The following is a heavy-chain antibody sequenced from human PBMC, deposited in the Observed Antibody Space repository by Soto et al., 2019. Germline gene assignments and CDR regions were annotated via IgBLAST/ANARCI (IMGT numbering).Heavy chain of an antibody. CDR3: GRSPPLLLWFGESQGPVDY. J-gene: IGHJ4*02. CDR2: MNPNSGST. Sequence: ASVKVSCKASGYTFTSYYMHWVRQAPGQGLEWMGRMNPNSGSTSYAQKFQGRVTMTRNTSTSTAYMELSSLRSEDTAVYYCGRSPPLLLWFGESQGPVDYWGQGTLVTVSS. V-gene: IGHV1-46*01. D-gene: IGHD3-10*01. CDR1: GYTFTSYY.